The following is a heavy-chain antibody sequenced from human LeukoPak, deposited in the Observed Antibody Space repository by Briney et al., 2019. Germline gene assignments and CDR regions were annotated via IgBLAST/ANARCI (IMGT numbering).Heavy chain of an antibody. V-gene: IGHV4-39*07. Sequence: SETLSLTCTVSGASISSDSNYWAWVRQPPGKELQWIGSIYHTGSTFYNPSLMSRVPISIDSSKNQFSLKLSSVTVADTALYYCARDISISWFYSWGQGTLVSVSS. D-gene: IGHD3-3*02. CDR3: ARDISISWFYS. CDR1: GASISSDSNY. J-gene: IGHJ5*01. CDR2: IYHTGST.